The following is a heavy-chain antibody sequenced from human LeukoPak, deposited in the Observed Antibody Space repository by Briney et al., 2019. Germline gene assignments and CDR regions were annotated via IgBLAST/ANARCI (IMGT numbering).Heavy chain of an antibody. CDR3: ARDRDISRSNWFDP. CDR2: INPNSGGT. CDR1: GYTFTSYG. V-gene: IGHV1-2*02. D-gene: IGHD2-2*01. J-gene: IGHJ5*02. Sequence: ASVKVSCKASGYTFTSYGISWVRQAPGQGLEWMGWINPNSGGTNYAQKFQGRVTVTRDTSISTAYMELSRLRSDDTAVYYCARDRDISRSNWFDPWGQGTLVTVSS.